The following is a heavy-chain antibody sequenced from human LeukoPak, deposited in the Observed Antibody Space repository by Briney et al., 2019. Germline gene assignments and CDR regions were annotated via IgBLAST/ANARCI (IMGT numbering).Heavy chain of an antibody. V-gene: IGHV3-74*01. CDR1: GFTFSSYW. Sequence: PGGSLRLSCAASGFTFSSYWMHWVRQAPGKGLVWVSRINSDGSSTSYADSVKGRFTISRDNAKNTLYLQMNSLRAEDTAVYYCVLSSGGYYSSDNNKLDYWGQGTLVTVSS. J-gene: IGHJ4*02. CDR3: VLSSGGYYSSDNNKLDY. D-gene: IGHD3-22*01. CDR2: INSDGSST.